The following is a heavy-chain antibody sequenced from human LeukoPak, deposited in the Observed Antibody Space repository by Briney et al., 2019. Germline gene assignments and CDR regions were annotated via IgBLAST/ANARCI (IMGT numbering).Heavy chain of an antibody. CDR1: GYKFTNYW. CDR3: ARLDDSSGYYSYFDY. D-gene: IGHD3-22*01. Sequence: RGESLKISCKGSGYKFTNYWIAWVRQMPGQGLEWLGIIYPRDSDTRYSPSFQGQVSISVDTSIDTAYLQWSSVKASDTAMYYCARLDDSSGYYSYFDYWGQGALVTVSS. J-gene: IGHJ4*02. CDR2: IYPRDSDT. V-gene: IGHV5-51*01.